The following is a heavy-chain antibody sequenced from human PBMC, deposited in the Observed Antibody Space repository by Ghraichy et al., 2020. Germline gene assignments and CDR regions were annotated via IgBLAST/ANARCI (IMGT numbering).Heavy chain of an antibody. CDR1: RFTFRNYA. CDR2: ISASGTRT. D-gene: IGHD2-2*01. J-gene: IGHJ6*02. Sequence: GGSLRLSCAASRFTFRNYAMNWVRQAPGKGLEWVSGISASGTRTYDADSVQGRFIVSRDNSKNTVSLQMNSLRAEDTAVYFCTKAMEDIVVVTPAVARYFSYGLDVWGQGTTVTVSS. V-gene: IGHV3-23*01. CDR3: TKAMEDIVVVTPAVARYFSYGLDV.